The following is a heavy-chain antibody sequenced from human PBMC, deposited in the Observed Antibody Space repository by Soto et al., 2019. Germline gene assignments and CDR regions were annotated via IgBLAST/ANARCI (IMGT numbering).Heavy chain of an antibody. CDR2: SSYDGRET. V-gene: IGHV3-30*03. Sequence: PGGSLRLSCAASDFDFRSYGIHWVRQAPGKGPEWVAASSYDGRETFYADSAKGRFTVSKEMSKNTAFLQMHALRHEDTAVSFCARDSGWPILNFDNWGQGTPVTVSS. D-gene: IGHD3-10*01. CDR3: ARDSGWPILNFDN. CDR1: DFDFRSYG. J-gene: IGHJ4*02.